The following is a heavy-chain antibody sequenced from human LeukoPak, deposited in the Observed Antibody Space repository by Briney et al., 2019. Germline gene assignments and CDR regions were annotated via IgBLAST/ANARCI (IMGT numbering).Heavy chain of an antibody. Sequence: SETLSLTCAVYDGSFSSYYWTWIRQSPGKGLEWIGEINHSGSTNFNPSLRSRVTISLDTSKNQFSLRLNSVTAADTAVYYCAREYCSDVSCHDNWFDPWGQGTLVIVSS. CDR3: AREYCSDVSCHDNWFDP. CDR1: DGSFSSYY. D-gene: IGHD2-15*01. J-gene: IGHJ5*02. CDR2: INHSGST. V-gene: IGHV4-34*01.